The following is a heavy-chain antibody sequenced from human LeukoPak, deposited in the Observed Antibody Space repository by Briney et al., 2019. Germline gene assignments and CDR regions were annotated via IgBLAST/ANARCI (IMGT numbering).Heavy chain of an antibody. Sequence: SQTLSLTCTVSGGSISSGGYYWRWIRQHPGKGLEWIGYIYYSGSTYYNPSLKSRVTISVDTSKNQFSLKLSSVTAADTAVYYCAREVVATTTFDDWGQGTLVTASS. V-gene: IGHV4-31*03. CDR1: GGSISSGGYY. CDR3: AREVVATTTFDD. D-gene: IGHD2-21*01. J-gene: IGHJ4*02. CDR2: IYYSGST.